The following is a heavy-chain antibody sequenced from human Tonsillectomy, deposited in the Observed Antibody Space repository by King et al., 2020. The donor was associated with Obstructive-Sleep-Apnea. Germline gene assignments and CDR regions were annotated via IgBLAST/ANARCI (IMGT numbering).Heavy chain of an antibody. V-gene: IGHV1-18*01. CDR1: GYTFTSYG. D-gene: IGHD2-15*01. CDR3: AREVGCSGGSCYTRFDP. Sequence: QLVQSGAEVKKPGASVKVSCKASGYTFTSYGISWVRQAPGQGLEWMGWISAYNGNTKYAQKVQGRVTMTTDTSTSKAYMELRSLRSDDTAVYYCAREVGCSGGSCYTRFDPWGQGTLVTVSS. CDR2: ISAYNGNT. J-gene: IGHJ5*02.